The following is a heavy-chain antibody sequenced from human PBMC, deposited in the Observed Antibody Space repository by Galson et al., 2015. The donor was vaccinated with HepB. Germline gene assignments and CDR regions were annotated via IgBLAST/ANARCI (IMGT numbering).Heavy chain of an antibody. V-gene: IGHV3-30*03. CDR1: GFIFSSYG. CDR2: ISYDGSNK. Sequence: SLRLSCAASGFIFSSYGMDWVRQAPDKGLEWVAGISYDGSNKYYADSVKGRFTISRDNSKNTLSLQMNSLRAEDTAVYYCARGDYYDLWGQGTLVTVSS. D-gene: IGHD1-26*01. CDR3: ARGDYYDL. J-gene: IGHJ4*02.